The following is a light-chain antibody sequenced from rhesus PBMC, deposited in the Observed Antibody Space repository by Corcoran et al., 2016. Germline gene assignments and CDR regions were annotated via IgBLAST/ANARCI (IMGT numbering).Light chain of an antibody. V-gene: IGKV1S9*01. Sequence: DIQMTQSPSSLSASVGDRVTITCQASQSLSNYLNWYQQKPGKIPKLLINRASSLQSGIPSRFSGSGSGTDFTLTISSLQPEDFATYYCQQGYSYPYSFGQGTKVEIK. CDR3: QQGYSYPYS. CDR2: RAS. J-gene: IGKJ2*01. CDR1: QSLSNY.